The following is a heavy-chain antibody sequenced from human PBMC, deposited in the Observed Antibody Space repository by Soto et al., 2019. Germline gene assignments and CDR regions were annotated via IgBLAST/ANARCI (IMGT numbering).Heavy chain of an antibody. V-gene: IGHV3-30-3*01. Sequence: RLSCAASGFTFSSYAMHWVRQAPGKGLEWVAVISYDGSNKYYADSVKGRFTISRDNSKNTLYLQMNSLRAEDTAVYYCARDGDYWGQGTLVTVSS. CDR2: ISYDGSNK. CDR3: ARDGDY. J-gene: IGHJ4*02. CDR1: GFTFSSYA.